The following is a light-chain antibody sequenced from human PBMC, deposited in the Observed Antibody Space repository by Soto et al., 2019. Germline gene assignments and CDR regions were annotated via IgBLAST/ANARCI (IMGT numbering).Light chain of an antibody. CDR3: QQYNNWPPWT. J-gene: IGKJ1*01. V-gene: IGKV3-15*01. CDR1: QSVSSN. CDR2: GAS. Sequence: EMVMTQSPATLSVSPGERATLSCRASQSVSSNLAWYQQKPGQAPRLPIYGASTRATGIPARFSGSGSGTEFTLTISSLQSEDFAVYSCQQYNNWPPWTFGQGTKVEIK.